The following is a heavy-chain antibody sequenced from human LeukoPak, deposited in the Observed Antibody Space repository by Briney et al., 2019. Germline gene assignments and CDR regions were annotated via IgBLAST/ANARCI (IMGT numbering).Heavy chain of an antibody. CDR2: IYPGDSDT. CDR1: GSRFTSYW. Sequence: PGESLKISFKGSGSRFTSYWIGWVRRMPGKGLEWMGVIYPGDSDTRYSPSFQGQVTISADKSISTAYLQWSSLKASDTAMYYCATVGYYYDSSGLLFDYWGQGTLVTVSS. V-gene: IGHV5-51*01. CDR3: ATVGYYYDSSGLLFDY. D-gene: IGHD3-22*01. J-gene: IGHJ4*02.